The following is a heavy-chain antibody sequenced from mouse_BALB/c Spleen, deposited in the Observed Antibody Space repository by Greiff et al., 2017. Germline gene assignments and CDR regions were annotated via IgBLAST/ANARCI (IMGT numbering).Heavy chain of an antibody. CDR1: GFNIKDTY. Sequence: EVKLMESGAELVKPGASVKLSCTASGFNIKDTYMHWVKQRPEQGLEWIGRIDPANGNTKYDPKFQGKATITADTSSNTAYLQLSSLTSEDTAVYYCASGGDYGLFAYWGQGTLVTVSA. CDR3: ASGGDYGLFAY. J-gene: IGHJ3*01. V-gene: IGHV14-3*02. D-gene: IGHD1-2*01. CDR2: IDPANGNT.